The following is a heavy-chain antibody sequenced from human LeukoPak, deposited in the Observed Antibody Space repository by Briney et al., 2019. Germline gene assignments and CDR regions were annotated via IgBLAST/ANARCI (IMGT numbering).Heavy chain of an antibody. D-gene: IGHD2-2*01. CDR1: GFTVSSNY. V-gene: IGHV3-66*02. J-gene: IGHJ3*02. Sequence: GGSLRLSCAASGFTVSSNYMSWVRQAPGKGLEWVSVIYSGGSTYYADSVQGRFTISRDNSKNTLYLQMNSLRAEDTAVYYCARAHGRYCSSTSCRTDDAFDIWGQGTMVTVSS. CDR2: IYSGGST. CDR3: ARAHGRYCSSTSCRTDDAFDI.